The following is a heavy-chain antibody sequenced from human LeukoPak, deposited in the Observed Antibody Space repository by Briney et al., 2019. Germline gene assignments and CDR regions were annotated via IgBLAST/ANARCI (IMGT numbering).Heavy chain of an antibody. CDR3: AKWVNYGSGSYYADY. D-gene: IGHD3-10*01. J-gene: IGHJ4*02. V-gene: IGHV3-9*01. CDR1: GFTFDDYA. CDR2: ISWNSGSI. Sequence: GGSLRLSCAASGFTFDDYAMHWVRQAPGKGLEWVSGISWNSGSIGYADSVKGRFTISRDNAKNSLYLQMNSLRAEDTALYYCAKWVNYGSGSYYADYWGQGTLVTVSS.